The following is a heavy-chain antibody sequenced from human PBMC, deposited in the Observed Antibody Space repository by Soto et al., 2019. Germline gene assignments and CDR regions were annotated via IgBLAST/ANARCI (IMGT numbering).Heavy chain of an antibody. D-gene: IGHD1-1*01. J-gene: IGHJ4*02. CDR3: ASPARGGSYGYYFDY. Sequence: QAQLVQSGAEVKKPGASVKVSCKASAYTFMKYYMHWVRQAPGQGLEWMGIITTSGGSTTYAQKFQGRVTMTRDLSTSTVYMELSSLRSEDTAVYYYASPARGGSYGYYFDYWGRGTLVTVSS. V-gene: IGHV1-46*01. CDR2: ITTSGGST. CDR1: AYTFMKYY.